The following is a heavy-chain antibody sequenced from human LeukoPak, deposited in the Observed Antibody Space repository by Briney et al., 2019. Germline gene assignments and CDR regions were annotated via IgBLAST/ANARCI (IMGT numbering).Heavy chain of an antibody. CDR2: ISWDGGST. Sequence: GGSLRLSCAASGFTFDDYAMHWVRQAPGKGLEWVSLISWDGGSTYYADSVKGRFTISRDNSKNSLYLQMNSLRAEDTASYYCAKEYSGYGHHFDYWGQGTLVTVSS. D-gene: IGHD5-12*01. CDR3: AKEYSGYGHHFDY. J-gene: IGHJ4*02. V-gene: IGHV3-43D*03. CDR1: GFTFDDYA.